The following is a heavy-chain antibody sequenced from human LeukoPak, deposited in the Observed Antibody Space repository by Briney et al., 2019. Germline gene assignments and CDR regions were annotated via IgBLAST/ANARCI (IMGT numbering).Heavy chain of an antibody. V-gene: IGHV3-33*06. D-gene: IGHD2-15*01. CDR1: GFTFSSYG. CDR3: AKDLSGGSQYYFAY. Sequence: GGSLRLSCAASGFTFSSYGMHWVRQAPGKGLEWVAVIWYDGSNKYYADSVKGRFTISRDNSKNTLYLQMNSLRTEDTAVYYWAKDLSGGSQYYFAYWGQGTLVTVSS. CDR2: IWYDGSNK. J-gene: IGHJ4*02.